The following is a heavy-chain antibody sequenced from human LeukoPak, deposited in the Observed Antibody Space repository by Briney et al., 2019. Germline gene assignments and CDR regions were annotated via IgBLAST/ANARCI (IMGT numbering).Heavy chain of an antibody. Sequence: PGRSLRLSCAASGFTFSSYAMHWVRQAPGKGLEWVAIIWYDGSNKYYADSVKGRFTISRDNSKNTLYLQMNSLRAEDTAVYYCARQLGIFGGNMDFWGQGTLVTVSS. CDR3: ARQLGIFGGNMDF. J-gene: IGHJ4*02. D-gene: IGHD7-27*01. V-gene: IGHV3-33*01. CDR2: IWYDGSNK. CDR1: GFTFSSYA.